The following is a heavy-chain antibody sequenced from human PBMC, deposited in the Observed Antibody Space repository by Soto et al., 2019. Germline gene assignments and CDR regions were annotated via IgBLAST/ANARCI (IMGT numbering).Heavy chain of an antibody. Sequence: GASVKVSCKASGYTFTSYYMHWVRQAPGQGLEWMGIINPSGGSTSYAQKFQGRVTMTRDTSTSTVYMELSSLRSEDTAVYYCARARRDYYDSSGYLALGYWGQGTLVTVSS. D-gene: IGHD3-22*01. J-gene: IGHJ4*02. CDR1: GYTFTSYY. V-gene: IGHV1-46*01. CDR2: INPSGGST. CDR3: ARARRDYYDSSGYLALGY.